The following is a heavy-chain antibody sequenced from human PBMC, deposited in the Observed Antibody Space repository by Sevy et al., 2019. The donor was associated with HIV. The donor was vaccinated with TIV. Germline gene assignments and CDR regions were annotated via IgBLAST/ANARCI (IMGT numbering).Heavy chain of an antibody. D-gene: IGHD6-19*01. Sequence: GGSLRLSCAASGFTFSSYAMSWVRQAPGKGLEWVSAISGSGGSTYYADSVKGRFTISRDNSKNTLYLQMNSLRAEDMAVYYCAKDLVAVAGTTDWFDPWGQGTLVTVSS. J-gene: IGHJ5*02. CDR3: AKDLVAVAGTTDWFDP. V-gene: IGHV3-23*01. CDR1: GFTFSSYA. CDR2: ISGSGGST.